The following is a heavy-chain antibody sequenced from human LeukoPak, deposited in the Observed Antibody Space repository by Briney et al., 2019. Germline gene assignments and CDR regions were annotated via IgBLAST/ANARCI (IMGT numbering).Heavy chain of an antibody. CDR3: ARSYSNSSEGWFDP. J-gene: IGHJ5*02. Sequence: GGSLRLSCAASGFTFSSYAMHWVRQAPGKGLEWVAVISYDGSNTYYADSVKGRFTISRDNSKNTLYLQMNSLRAEDTAVYYCARSYSNSSEGWFDPWGQGTLVTVSS. CDR1: GFTFSSYA. CDR2: ISYDGSNT. D-gene: IGHD6-6*01. V-gene: IGHV3-30-3*01.